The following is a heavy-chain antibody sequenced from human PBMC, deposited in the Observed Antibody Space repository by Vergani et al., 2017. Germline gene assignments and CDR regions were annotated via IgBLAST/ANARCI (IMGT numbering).Heavy chain of an antibody. Sequence: QVQLVESGGGAVQPGRSLRLSCAASGFTFSSYAMYWVCQAPGKGLVWVAVISYDGSNKYYVDSVKGRFTISRDNSKNTLYLQMNSLRAEDTAVYYCARGASGDYVSAFDYWGQGTLVTVSS. CDR1: GFTFSSYA. CDR2: ISYDGSNK. D-gene: IGHD4-17*01. V-gene: IGHV3-30-3*01. CDR3: ARGASGDYVSAFDY. J-gene: IGHJ4*02.